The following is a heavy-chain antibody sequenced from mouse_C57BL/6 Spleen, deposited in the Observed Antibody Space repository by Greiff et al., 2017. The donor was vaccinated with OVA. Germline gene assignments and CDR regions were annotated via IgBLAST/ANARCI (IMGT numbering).Heavy chain of an antibody. Sequence: VQLQQSGPGLVQPSQSLSITCTVSGFSLTSYGVHWVRQSPGKGLEWLGVIWSGGSTDYNAAFISRLSISKDNSKSQVFFKMNSLQADDTAIYYCAREGDYGIYYYAMDYWGQGTSVTVSS. CDR2: IWSGGST. V-gene: IGHV2-2*01. CDR3: AREGDYGIYYYAMDY. D-gene: IGHD2-1*01. J-gene: IGHJ4*01. CDR1: GFSLTSYG.